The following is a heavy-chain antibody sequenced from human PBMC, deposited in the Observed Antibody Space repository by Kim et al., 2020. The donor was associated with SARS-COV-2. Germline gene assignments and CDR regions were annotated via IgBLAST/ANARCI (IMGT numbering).Heavy chain of an antibody. CDR1: GFTFKEYG. J-gene: IGHJ5*02. V-gene: IGHV3-20*04. Sequence: GGSPRLSCGTSGFTFKEYGMTWVRQVPGAGLECVAAITWNGGVTGYADSVKGRFIISRDNANNFLYLQMNSLRVEDTAFYYCARGPDILTGPIDLWGQGTLVTVSS. D-gene: IGHD3-9*01. CDR3: ARGPDILTGPIDL. CDR2: ITWNGGVT.